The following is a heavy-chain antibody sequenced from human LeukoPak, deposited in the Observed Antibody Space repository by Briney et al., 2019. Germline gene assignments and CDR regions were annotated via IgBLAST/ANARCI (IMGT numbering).Heavy chain of an antibody. CDR3: AREAYYDSSGYYYGYYYYGMDV. CDR1: GYTFSSYG. Sequence: GASVKVSCKASGYTFSSYGISWVRQAPGQTLEWMGWISAYNGNTNYAQKFRGRVTMITDTSTSTAYMELRSLRSDDTAVYYCAREAYYDSSGYYYGYYYYGMDVWGQGTTVTVSS. D-gene: IGHD3-22*01. V-gene: IGHV1-18*01. CDR2: ISAYNGNT. J-gene: IGHJ6*02.